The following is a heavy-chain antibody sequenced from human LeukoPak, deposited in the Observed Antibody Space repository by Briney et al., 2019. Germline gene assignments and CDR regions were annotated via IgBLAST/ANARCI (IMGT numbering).Heavy chain of an antibody. V-gene: IGHV3-21*01. CDR2: ISSSSSYI. D-gene: IGHD6-19*01. J-gene: IGHJ4*02. Sequence: GGSLRLSCAASGFTFSSYNMNWVRQAPGKGLEWVSSISSSSSYIYYADSVKGRFTISRDNAKNSLYLQMNSLRAEDTAVYYCARDRSSLYSSGLLDYWGQGTLVTVSS. CDR3: ARDRSSLYSSGLLDY. CDR1: GFTFSSYN.